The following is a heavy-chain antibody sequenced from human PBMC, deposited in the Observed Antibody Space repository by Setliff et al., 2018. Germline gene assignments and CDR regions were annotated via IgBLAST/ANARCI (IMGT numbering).Heavy chain of an antibody. Sequence: ASVKVSCKASGYTFSTYAMNWVRQAPGHGLEWMGWINTNTGNPTYAQGFTGRFVFSLDTSVSTAYLQISSLKAEDTAVYYCASRGTSNGYYYYMDVWGKGTTVTVSS. CDR2: INTNTGNP. V-gene: IGHV7-4-1*02. CDR1: GYTFSTYA. J-gene: IGHJ6*03. CDR3: ASRGTSNGYYYYMDV. D-gene: IGHD3-16*01.